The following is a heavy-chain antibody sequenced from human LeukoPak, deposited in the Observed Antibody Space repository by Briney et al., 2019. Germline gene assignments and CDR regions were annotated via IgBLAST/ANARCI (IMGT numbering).Heavy chain of an antibody. J-gene: IGHJ4*02. CDR1: GFTFSSYG. CDR2: IRGSGGST. Sequence: GGSLRLSCAASGFTFSSYGMSWVRQAPGKGLEWVSAIRGSGGSTYYADSVKGRFTISRDNSKNTLYLQMNSLRAEDTAVYYCAKDLVKSRIMGPFDYWGQGTLVTVSS. D-gene: IGHD1-14*01. CDR3: AKDLVKSRIMGPFDY. V-gene: IGHV3-23*01.